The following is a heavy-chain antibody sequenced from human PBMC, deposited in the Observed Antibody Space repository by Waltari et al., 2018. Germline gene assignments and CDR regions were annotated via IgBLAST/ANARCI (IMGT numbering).Heavy chain of an antibody. CDR3: ARDKIWFRDYYYGMDV. J-gene: IGHJ6*02. D-gene: IGHD3-10*01. Sequence: QVQLVQSGAAVKKPGASVKVSSKATGYTFTGYYMHWVRQAPGQGLEWMGRFNPNSGGTNYAQKVQGRVTMTRDTSISTAYMELSRLRSDDTAVYYCARDKIWFRDYYYGMDVWGQGTTVTVSS. CDR2: FNPNSGGT. V-gene: IGHV1-2*06. CDR1: GYTFTGYY.